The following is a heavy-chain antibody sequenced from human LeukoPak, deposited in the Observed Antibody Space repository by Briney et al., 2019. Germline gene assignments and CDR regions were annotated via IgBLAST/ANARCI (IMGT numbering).Heavy chain of an antibody. V-gene: IGHV3-74*01. CDR2: ITSDGSGT. CDR1: GFTFSTYW. D-gene: IGHD3-9*01. CDR3: AKAEGYDILTGLDY. J-gene: IGHJ4*02. Sequence: GGSLRLSCAASGFTFSTYWMHWVRQAPGKGLVWVSRITSDGSGTIYPDSVKGRFTISRDNAKNTLYLQMNSLRTEDTAVYYCAKAEGYDILTGLDYWGQGTLVTVSS.